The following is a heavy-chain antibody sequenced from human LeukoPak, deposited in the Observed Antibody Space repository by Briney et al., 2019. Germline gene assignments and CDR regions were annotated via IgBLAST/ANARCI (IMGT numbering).Heavy chain of an antibody. V-gene: IGHV3-23*01. Sequence: PGGSLRLSCATSGFTFSTYAMSWVRQAPGKGLEWVSAISVSGDNTFYADSVQGRFTISRDNSKNTLYLQMNSLRAEDTAVYYCAKGLSGSSWYYFDHWGQGTLVTVSS. CDR3: AKGLSGSSWYYFDH. CDR2: ISVSGDNT. J-gene: IGHJ4*02. CDR1: GFTFSTYA. D-gene: IGHD6-13*01.